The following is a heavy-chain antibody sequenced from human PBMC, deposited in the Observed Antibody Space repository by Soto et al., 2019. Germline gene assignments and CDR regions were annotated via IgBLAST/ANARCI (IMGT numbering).Heavy chain of an antibody. J-gene: IGHJ6*02. Sequence: GESLKISCKGSGYSFTSYWISWVRQMPGKGLEWMGRIDPSDSYTNYSPSFQGHVTISADKSISTAYLQWSSLKASDTAMYYCARLSSRFPSYYYGMDVWGQGTKVTVSS. D-gene: IGHD6-13*01. V-gene: IGHV5-10-1*01. CDR2: IDPSDSYT. CDR3: ARLSSRFPSYYYGMDV. CDR1: GYSFTSYW.